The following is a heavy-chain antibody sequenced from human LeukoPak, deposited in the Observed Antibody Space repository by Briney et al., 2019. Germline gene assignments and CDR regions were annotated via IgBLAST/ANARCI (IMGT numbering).Heavy chain of an antibody. Sequence: VASVKVSCKASGYTFTSYDISWVRHPPAQGLEWMGWISTYNGNTNYAQKLQGRVTMTTDTSTSTAYMELRSLRSDDTAVFYCARSRGFGELFLNWFDPWGQGTLVTVSS. CDR1: GYTFTSYD. CDR2: ISTYNGNT. CDR3: ARSRGFGELFLNWFDP. J-gene: IGHJ5*02. V-gene: IGHV1-18*04. D-gene: IGHD3-10*01.